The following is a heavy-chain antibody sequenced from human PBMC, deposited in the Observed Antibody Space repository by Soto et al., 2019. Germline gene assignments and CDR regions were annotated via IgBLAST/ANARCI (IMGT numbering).Heavy chain of an antibody. D-gene: IGHD4-4*01. J-gene: IGHJ2*01. CDR2: ISYDGSNK. CDR3: ARPLWRDDYNWGYFDL. Sequence: QVQLVESGGGVVQPGRSLRLCCAASRFTFSSYAMHWVRQAPGKGLEWVAAISYDGSNKYYTDSVKGRFTISRDNSKNTLYLQMNSLRAEDTAVYYCARPLWRDDYNWGYFDLWGRGTLVTVSS. V-gene: IGHV3-30-3*01. CDR1: RFTFSSYA.